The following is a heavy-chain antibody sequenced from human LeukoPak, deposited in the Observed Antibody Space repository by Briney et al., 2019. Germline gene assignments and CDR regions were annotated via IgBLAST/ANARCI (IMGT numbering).Heavy chain of an antibody. V-gene: IGHV3-30*04. CDR2: ISYDGSNK. CDR3: PIEADIMNPGVMVVVPAAIPFDI. CDR1: GFSFSCYA. Sequence: HAGRSLRLSCAAHGFSFSCYARHWGRQAPGKGLEWVAVISYDGSNKYYADSVKGRFTISRDNSKNTLYLQMHSLRAEDTAVSYRPIEADIMNPGVMVVVPAAIPFDIWGQGTMVTVSS. D-gene: IGHD2-2*01. J-gene: IGHJ3*02.